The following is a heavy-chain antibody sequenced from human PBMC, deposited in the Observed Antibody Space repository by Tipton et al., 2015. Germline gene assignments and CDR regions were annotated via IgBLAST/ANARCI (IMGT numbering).Heavy chain of an antibody. V-gene: IGHV4-59*01. Sequence: TLSLTCNVSGGSISSYYWSWIRQPPGKGLEWLASIYYSGSTKYNPSLKSRVTISVDTSKNQFSLKLRSVTAADTAIYYCARDRTIMGTPINNGLDVWGQGTTVIVSS. CDR1: GGSISSYY. J-gene: IGHJ6*02. CDR3: ARDRTIMGTPINNGLDV. D-gene: IGHD1-20*01. CDR2: IYYSGST.